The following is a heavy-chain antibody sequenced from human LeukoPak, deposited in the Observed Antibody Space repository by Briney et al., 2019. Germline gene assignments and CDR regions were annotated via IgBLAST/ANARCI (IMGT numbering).Heavy chain of an antibody. CDR1: GFTFSSYA. J-gene: IGHJ4*02. CDR2: ISYDGSNK. CDR3: AREGYYDSSSDY. V-gene: IGHV3-30-3*01. Sequence: GGSLRLSCAASGFTFSSYAMHWVRQAPGKGLEWVVVISYDGSNKYYADSVKGRFTISRDNSKNTLYLQMNSLRAEDTAVYYCAREGYYDSSSDYWGQGTLVTVSS. D-gene: IGHD3-22*01.